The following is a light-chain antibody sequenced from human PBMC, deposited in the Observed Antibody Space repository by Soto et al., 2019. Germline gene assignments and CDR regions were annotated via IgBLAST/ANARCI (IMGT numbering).Light chain of an antibody. Sequence: EIVLTQSPATLSLSPGESSTLSCRASQSVSSYLAWYQQKPGQAPRLLIYDASNRATVIQARFSGSVSGTDFPLTISSREPEDFAVYYCQQRSNLPLTFGGGTKVEIK. V-gene: IGKV3-11*01. CDR3: QQRSNLPLT. CDR1: QSVSSY. CDR2: DAS. J-gene: IGKJ4*01.